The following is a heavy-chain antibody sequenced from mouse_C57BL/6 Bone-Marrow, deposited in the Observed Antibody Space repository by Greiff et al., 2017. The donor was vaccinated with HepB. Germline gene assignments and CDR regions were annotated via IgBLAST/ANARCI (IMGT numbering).Heavy chain of an antibody. CDR1: GYTFTDYN. V-gene: IGHV1-18*01. D-gene: IGHD1-1*01. CDR2: INPNNGGT. Sequence: EVQLQQSGPELVKPGASVKIPCKASGYTFTDYNMDWVKQSHGKSLEWIGDINPNNGGTIYNQKFKGKATLTVDKSSSTAYMELRSLTSEDTAVYYCARGDYYGSSDWYFDVWGTGTTVTVSS. CDR3: ARGDYYGSSDWYFDV. J-gene: IGHJ1*03.